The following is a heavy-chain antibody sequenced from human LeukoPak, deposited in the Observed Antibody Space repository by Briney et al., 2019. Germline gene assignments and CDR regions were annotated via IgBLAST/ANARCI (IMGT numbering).Heavy chain of an antibody. CDR2: INSDGSST. V-gene: IGHV3-74*01. CDR1: GFTFSSYW. Sequence: GGSLRLSCAASGFTFSSYWMHWVRQAPGKGLVWVSRINSDGSSTSYADSVKGRFTISRDNAKNSLYLQMNSLRAEDTAVYYCARDQSSYSSSWSDSYYYYYYMDVWGKGTTVTISS. CDR3: ARDQSSYSSSWSDSYYYYYYMDV. D-gene: IGHD6-13*01. J-gene: IGHJ6*03.